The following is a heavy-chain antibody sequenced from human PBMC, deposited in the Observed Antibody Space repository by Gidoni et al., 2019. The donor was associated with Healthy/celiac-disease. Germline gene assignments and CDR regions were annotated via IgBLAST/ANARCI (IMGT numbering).Heavy chain of an antibody. V-gene: IGHV3-15*01. CDR3: TTVYDYVWGSYRYRLDY. CDR2: IKSKTDGGTT. D-gene: IGHD3-16*02. CDR1: GFTFSNAW. J-gene: IGHJ4*02. Sequence: EVQLVESGGGLVKPGVSLRLSCSASGFTFSNAWMSWVRQAPGKGLEWVGRIKSKTDGGTTDYAAPVKGRFTISRDDSKNTLYLQMNSLKTEDTAVYYCTTVYDYVWGSYRYRLDYWGQGTLVTVSS.